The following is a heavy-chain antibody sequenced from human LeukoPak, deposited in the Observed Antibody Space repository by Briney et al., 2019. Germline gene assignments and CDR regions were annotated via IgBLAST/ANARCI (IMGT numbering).Heavy chain of an antibody. V-gene: IGHV3-21*01. D-gene: IGHD3-9*01. CDR2: ISSSSSYI. Sequence: GGSLRLSCAASGFTFSSYSMNWVRQAPGKGLEWVSSISSSSSYIYYADSVKGRFTISRDNAKNTLYLQMNSLRAEDTAVYYCARGDILTGGGDYWGQGTLVTVSS. CDR3: ARGDILTGGGDY. J-gene: IGHJ4*02. CDR1: GFTFSSYS.